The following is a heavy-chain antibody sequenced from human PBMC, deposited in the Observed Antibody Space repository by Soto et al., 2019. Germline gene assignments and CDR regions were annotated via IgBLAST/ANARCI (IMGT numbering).Heavy chain of an antibody. V-gene: IGHV1-69*02. CDR2: IIPILAIA. Sequence: QVQLVQSGAEVKKPGSSVKVSCKASGGTFSSYTINWLRQAPGQGLEWMGRIIPILAIANYAQKFQGRVTLTADNSTSTAYMELSSMSSEDTAMYYCASRLYSSGPDYWGQGTLVTVSS. J-gene: IGHJ4*02. CDR1: GGTFSSYT. D-gene: IGHD3-22*01. CDR3: ASRLYSSGPDY.